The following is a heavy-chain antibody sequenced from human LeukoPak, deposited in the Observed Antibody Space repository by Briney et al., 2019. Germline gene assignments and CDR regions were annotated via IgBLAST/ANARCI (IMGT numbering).Heavy chain of an antibody. Sequence: SETLSLTCTVSGGSISSSSYYWGWIRQPPGKGLEWIGSIYYSGSTYYNPSLKSRVTISVDTSKNQFSLKLSSVTAADTAVYYCARVYYDILTGYYYFDYWGQGTLVTVSS. CDR2: IYYSGST. CDR3: ARVYYDILTGYYYFDY. V-gene: IGHV4-39*07. CDR1: GGSISSSSYY. J-gene: IGHJ4*02. D-gene: IGHD3-9*01.